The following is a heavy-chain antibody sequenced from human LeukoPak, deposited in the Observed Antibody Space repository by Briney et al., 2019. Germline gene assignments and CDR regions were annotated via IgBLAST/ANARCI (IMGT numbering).Heavy chain of an antibody. Sequence: GGSLRLSCAASGFTFSNYWMHWVRQTPGKGLVWVSRINNDGSTTSYADSVKGRFTISRDNAKNSLSLQLNSLSAEDTALYYCARSRSGYYEDYWGQGTLVTVSS. J-gene: IGHJ4*02. CDR3: ARSRSGYYEDY. D-gene: IGHD5-12*01. CDR1: GFTFSNYW. V-gene: IGHV3-74*01. CDR2: INNDGSTT.